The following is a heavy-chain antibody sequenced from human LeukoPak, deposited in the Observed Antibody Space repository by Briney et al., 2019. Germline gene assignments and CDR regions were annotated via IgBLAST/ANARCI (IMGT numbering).Heavy chain of an antibody. Sequence: GASVKVSCKASGYTFTSYYMHWVRQAPGQGLEWMGWINPNSGDTSYAQKFQGRVTMTGATSISTVYMELSRLQSDDTAVYYCARDGGMDVWGHGTTVTVSS. CDR1: GYTFTSYY. V-gene: IGHV1-2*02. J-gene: IGHJ6*02. CDR2: INPNSGDT. CDR3: ARDGGMDV.